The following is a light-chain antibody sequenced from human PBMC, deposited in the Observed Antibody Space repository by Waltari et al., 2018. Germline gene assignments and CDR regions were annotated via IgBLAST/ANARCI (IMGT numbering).Light chain of an antibody. J-gene: IGKJ4*01. CDR3: QQYDGSVVT. Sequence: ELVLTQSPGTLSVSPGERVPVSCRASQTITCSWLTWYHQKPGQAPSLLIYGASNRAPGIPDRFSGSGSGTDFTLTISRLEPEDSAVYYCQQYDGSVVTFGGGTKVEIK. CDR1: QTITCSW. V-gene: IGKV3-20*01. CDR2: GAS.